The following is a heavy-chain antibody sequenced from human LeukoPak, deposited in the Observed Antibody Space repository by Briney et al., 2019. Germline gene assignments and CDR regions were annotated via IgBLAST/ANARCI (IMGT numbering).Heavy chain of an antibody. D-gene: IGHD2-15*01. CDR2: IYTRGST. CDR1: GGSINNYY. J-gene: IGHJ3*02. CDR3: AWRRYCSADICSGGDALDI. Sequence: SETLSLTCTVSGGSINNYYCSWIRQPAGKGLEWIGRIYTRGSTNYNPSLKSRVTMSVDTSKNQFSLKLSSVTAADTAVYYCAWRRYCSADICSGGDALDIWGQGTMVSVSS. V-gene: IGHV4-4*07.